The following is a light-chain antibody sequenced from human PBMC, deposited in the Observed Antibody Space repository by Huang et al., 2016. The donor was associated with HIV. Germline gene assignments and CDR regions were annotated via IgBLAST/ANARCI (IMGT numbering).Light chain of an antibody. CDR2: GAS. CDR1: QSVGSSY. CDR3: QQSGSALIN. J-gene: IGKJ4*01. V-gene: IGKV3-20*01. Sequence: EIVVTQSPGTLSLSPGERATLSCRTSQSVGSSYLAWYQQKPGQAPRLLIYGASNRATGIPDRFSGRGSGTDFTLTISRLEPEDFAVYFCQQSGSALINFGGGTKVDLK.